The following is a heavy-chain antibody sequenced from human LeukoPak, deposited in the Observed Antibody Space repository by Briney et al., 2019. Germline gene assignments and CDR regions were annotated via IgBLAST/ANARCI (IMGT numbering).Heavy chain of an antibody. Sequence: SVKGRFTISRDNSKNTLYLEMNSLKTEDTALYYCARTLHDNWSGDAFDVWGGGTMVTVSS. V-gene: IGHV3-30*01. CDR3: ARTLHDNWSGDAFDV. D-gene: IGHD3-3*01. J-gene: IGHJ3*01.